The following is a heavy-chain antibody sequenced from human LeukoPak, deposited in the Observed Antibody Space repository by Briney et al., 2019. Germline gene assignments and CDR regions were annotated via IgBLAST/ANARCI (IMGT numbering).Heavy chain of an antibody. CDR3: ARAKPPYYYYYRAV. CDR2: ISSSSSYI. J-gene: IGHJ6*03. CDR1: GFTFSSYS. V-gene: IGHV3-21*01. Sequence: GGSLRLSCAASGFTFSSYSMNWVRQAPGKGLEWVSSISSSSSYIYYADSVKGRFTISRDNAKNSLYLQMNSLRAEDTAVYYCARAKPPYYYYYRAVGGKGPTVTASS.